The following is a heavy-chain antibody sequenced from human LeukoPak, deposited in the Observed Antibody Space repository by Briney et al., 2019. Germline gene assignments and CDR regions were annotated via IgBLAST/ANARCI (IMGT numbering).Heavy chain of an antibody. Sequence: SETLSLTCTVSGGSISSYYWSWIRQSPAKGLEWIGYIYYRGSTNYNPSLKGRVPMSVDTSNNQFSLRLSSVTAADTAVYYCGREWSSGYWDYWGQGTLVTVSS. D-gene: IGHD3-22*01. CDR2: IYYRGST. CDR1: GGSISSYY. J-gene: IGHJ4*02. CDR3: GREWSSGYWDY. V-gene: IGHV4-59*01.